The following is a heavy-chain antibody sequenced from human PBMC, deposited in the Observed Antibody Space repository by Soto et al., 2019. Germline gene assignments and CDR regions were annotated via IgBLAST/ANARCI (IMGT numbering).Heavy chain of an antibody. V-gene: IGHV3-21*01. CDR2: ISSSSTYM. Sequence: LRLSCAASGFTFSSYTMNWVRQAPGMGLEWVSSISSSSTYMYYADSVKGRFTISRDNAKNSLYLQMNSLRAEDTAIYYCARDLGVTTVTNPWFDPWGQGSLVTVS. CDR1: GFTFSSYT. CDR3: ARDLGVTTVTNPWFDP. J-gene: IGHJ5*02. D-gene: IGHD4-4*01.